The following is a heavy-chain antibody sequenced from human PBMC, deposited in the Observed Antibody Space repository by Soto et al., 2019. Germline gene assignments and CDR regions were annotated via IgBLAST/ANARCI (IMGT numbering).Heavy chain of an antibody. D-gene: IGHD6-6*01. Sequence: ASVKVSCKASGGTFRSYAISWVRQAPGQGLEWMGGIIPIFGTANYAQKFQGRVTITADESTSTAYMELSSLRSEDTAVYYCARAPPPRVSRTGPGVFDAFDIWGQGTMVTVSS. CDR3: ARAPPPRVSRTGPGVFDAFDI. V-gene: IGHV1-69*13. J-gene: IGHJ3*02. CDR1: GGTFRSYA. CDR2: IIPIFGTA.